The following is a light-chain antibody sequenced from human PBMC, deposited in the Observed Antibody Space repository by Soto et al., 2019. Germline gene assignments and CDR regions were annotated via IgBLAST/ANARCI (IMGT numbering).Light chain of an antibody. CDR3: QQRSNWPPTWT. CDR2: DAS. Sequence: EIVLRQSPGTLSLSPGERATLSCRASQSLHTSYLAWYQQKPGQAPRLLIYDASNRATGIPARFSGSGSGTDFTLTISSLEPEDFAVYYCQQRSNWPPTWTFGQGTKVEIK. J-gene: IGKJ1*01. CDR1: QSLHTSY. V-gene: IGKV3-11*01.